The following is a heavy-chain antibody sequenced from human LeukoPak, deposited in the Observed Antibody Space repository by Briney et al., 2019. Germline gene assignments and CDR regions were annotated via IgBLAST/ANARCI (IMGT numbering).Heavy chain of an antibody. V-gene: IGHV3-33*06. Sequence: WGSLTLSCTASGFTFSSYGMHWVRQAPGKGLEWVAVICYDGSNKYYADSVKGRFTISRDNSKHTLYLQMHRLRAEDTAVYYCAKAYCGGDCNSLVGDCDLWRQGTMLSV. CDR3: AKAYCGGDCNSLVGDCDL. CDR2: ICYDGSNK. J-gene: IGHJ3*01. CDR1: GFTFSSYG. D-gene: IGHD2-21*02.